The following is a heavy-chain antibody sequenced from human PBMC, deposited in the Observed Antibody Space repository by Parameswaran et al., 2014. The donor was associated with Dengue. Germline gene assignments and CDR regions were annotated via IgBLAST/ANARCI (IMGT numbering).Heavy chain of an antibody. J-gene: IGHJ6*02. Sequence: RWIRQPPGKGLEWIGYIYYSGSTNYNPSLKSRVTISVDTSKNQFSLKLSSVTAADTAVYYCAREGSGYDLYYYYGMDVWGQGTTVTVSS. CDR2: IYYSGST. V-gene: IGHV4-59*01. D-gene: IGHD5-12*01. CDR3: AREGSGYDLYYYYGMDV.